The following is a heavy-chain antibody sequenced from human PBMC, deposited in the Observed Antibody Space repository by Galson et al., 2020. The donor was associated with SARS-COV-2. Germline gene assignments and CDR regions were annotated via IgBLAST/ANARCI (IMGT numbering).Heavy chain of an antibody. CDR2: IRYDGNNK. V-gene: IGHV3-30*02. J-gene: IGHJ1*01. CDR3: ASSRQWLVLGGFFQH. D-gene: IGHD6-19*01. Sequence: GGSLRLSCAASGFTFSSSGMNWVRQAPGKGLEWVSFIRYDGNNKYYAASVKGRFTISRDNYKKTMYLQMNSLRPEDTAVYYCASSRQWLVLGGFFQHWGQGTLVTVSS. CDR1: GFTFSSSG.